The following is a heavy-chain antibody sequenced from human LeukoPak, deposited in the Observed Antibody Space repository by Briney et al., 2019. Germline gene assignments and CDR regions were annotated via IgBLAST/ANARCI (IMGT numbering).Heavy chain of an antibody. CDR1: GFSFKDFA. J-gene: IGHJ3*01. Sequence: GGSLRLSCTASGFSFKDFAMHWVRQAPGKGLVWVSGLSYNSAYIGYADSVKGRFTISRDNAKNSLFLQMNSLRDEDMAFYYCAKSVNYGDGFDLWGQGTMVTVSS. V-gene: IGHV3-9*03. D-gene: IGHD4-11*01. CDR3: AKSVNYGDGFDL. CDR2: LSYNSAYI.